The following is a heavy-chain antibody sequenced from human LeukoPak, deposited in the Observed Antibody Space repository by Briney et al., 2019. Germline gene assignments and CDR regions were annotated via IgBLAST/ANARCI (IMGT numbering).Heavy chain of an antibody. V-gene: IGHV3-13*01. J-gene: IGHJ3*02. CDR3: VRDRFGERTFEI. D-gene: IGHD3-10*01. CDR1: GFVFSNFD. Sequence: GGSLRLSCAASGFVFSNFDMHWVRQSTGKGLEWVAGIHVAGGTYYADSVKGRFSISRENGKSSVYLQMNSLRNGETAVYHCVRDRFGERTFEIWGQGTMVTVSS. CDR2: IHVAGGT.